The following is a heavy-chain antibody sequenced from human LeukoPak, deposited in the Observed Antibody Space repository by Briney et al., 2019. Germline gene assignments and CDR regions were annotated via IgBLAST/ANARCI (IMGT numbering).Heavy chain of an antibody. CDR3: AKDRYRDILTGYSDY. J-gene: IGHJ4*02. CDR2: ISGSGGST. CDR1: GFTFSSYG. V-gene: IGHV3-23*01. D-gene: IGHD3-9*01. Sequence: GGSLRLSCAASGFTFSSYGMSWVRQAPGKGLEWVSAISGSGGSTYYADSVKGRFTISRDNSKNTLYLQMNSLRAEDTAVYYCAKDRYRDILTGYSDYWGQGTLVTVSS.